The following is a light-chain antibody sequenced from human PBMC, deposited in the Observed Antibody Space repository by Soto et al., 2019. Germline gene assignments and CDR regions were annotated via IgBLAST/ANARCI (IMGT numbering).Light chain of an antibody. Sequence: QSALTQPASVSGSPGQSIAISCTGSSSDVGIYNYVSWYQQHPSKVPKLIIYEVTNRPSGVSNRFSGSKSGNTASLTISGLQAEDEADYYCSSYTTSSTRVFGTGTKVTVL. CDR1: SSDVGIYNY. CDR3: SSYTTSSTRV. V-gene: IGLV2-14*01. CDR2: EVT. J-gene: IGLJ1*01.